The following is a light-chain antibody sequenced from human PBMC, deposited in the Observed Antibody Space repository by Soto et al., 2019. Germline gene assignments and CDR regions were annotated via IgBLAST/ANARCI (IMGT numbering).Light chain of an antibody. V-gene: IGLV1-40*01. CDR1: GSNIGAGYD. CDR3: QSYDSSLSGV. Sequence: QSVLTQPPSVSAAPGQRVTISCSGSGSNIGAGYDVHWYQQLPGSAPQLLIYDNTNRPSGVPDRFSGSRSGTSASLAITRLQAEDEADYYCQSYDSSLSGVFGGGTKLTVL. CDR2: DNT. J-gene: IGLJ3*02.